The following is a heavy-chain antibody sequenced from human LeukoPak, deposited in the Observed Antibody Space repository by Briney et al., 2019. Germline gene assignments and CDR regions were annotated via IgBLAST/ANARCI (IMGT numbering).Heavy chain of an antibody. CDR2: IYDSGST. CDR3: ARGGSPRFDP. CDR1: GGSISSYF. Sequence: PSETLSLTCTVSGGSISSYFWSWIRQPPGKGLEWIGYIYDSGSTNYNPSLKSRVTISIDTSKSQFFLKLNSVTAADTAVYYCARGGSPRFDPWGQGTLVTVSS. V-gene: IGHV4-59*01. J-gene: IGHJ5*02. D-gene: IGHD5-12*01.